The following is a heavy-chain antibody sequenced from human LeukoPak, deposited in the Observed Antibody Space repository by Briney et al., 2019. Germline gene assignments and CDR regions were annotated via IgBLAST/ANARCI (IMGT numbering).Heavy chain of an antibody. Sequence: SVKVSCKASGGTFSSYAISWVRQAPGQGLEWMGGIIPIFGTANYAQKFQGRVTITADESTSTAYMELSSLRSEDTAVYYCARVCSSSFLSYNWFDPWGQGTLVTVSS. CDR2: IIPIFGTA. CDR3: ARVCSSSFLSYNWFDP. CDR1: GGTFSSYA. J-gene: IGHJ5*02. D-gene: IGHD6-6*01. V-gene: IGHV1-69*13.